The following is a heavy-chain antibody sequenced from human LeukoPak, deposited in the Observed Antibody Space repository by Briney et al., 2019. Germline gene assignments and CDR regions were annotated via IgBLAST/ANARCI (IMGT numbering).Heavy chain of an antibody. Sequence: GGSLRLSCAASGFTFSDYYMSWIRQAPGKGLEWVSYISSSSSYTNYADSVKGRFTISRDNAKNSLYLQMNSLRAEDTAVYYCALSTATGRYFDHWGQGTLVTVSS. V-gene: IGHV3-11*03. CDR1: GFTFSDYY. CDR3: ALSTATGRYFDH. CDR2: ISSSSSYT. J-gene: IGHJ4*02. D-gene: IGHD5-18*01.